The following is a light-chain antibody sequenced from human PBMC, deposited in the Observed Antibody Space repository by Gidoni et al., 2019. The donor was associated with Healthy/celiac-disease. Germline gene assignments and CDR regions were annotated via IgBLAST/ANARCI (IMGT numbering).Light chain of an antibody. CDR3: NSRDSSGNHLV. Sequence: SSELTQDPPVSVALGQTVRITCQGDSLRSYYASWYQQKPGKAPVLVLYGKNNRPSGIPDRFSGSSSGNTASLTITGAQAEDEADYYCNSRDSSGNHLVFGGGTKLTVL. V-gene: IGLV3-19*01. CDR1: SLRSYY. CDR2: GKN. J-gene: IGLJ2*01.